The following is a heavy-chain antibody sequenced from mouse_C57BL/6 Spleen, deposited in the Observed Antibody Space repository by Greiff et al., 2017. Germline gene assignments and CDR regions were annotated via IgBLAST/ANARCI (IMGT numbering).Heavy chain of an antibody. D-gene: IGHD1-1*01. J-gene: IGHJ2*01. CDR2: ISYDGSN. CDR1: GYSITSGYY. CDR3: ARDQVVAQVDYFDY. V-gene: IGHV3-6*01. Sequence: ESGPGLVKPSQSLSLTCSVTGYSITSGYYWNWIRQFPGNKLEWMGYISYDGSNNYNPSLKNRISITRDTSKNQFFLKLNSVTTEDTATYYCARDQVVAQVDYFDYWGQGTTLTVSS.